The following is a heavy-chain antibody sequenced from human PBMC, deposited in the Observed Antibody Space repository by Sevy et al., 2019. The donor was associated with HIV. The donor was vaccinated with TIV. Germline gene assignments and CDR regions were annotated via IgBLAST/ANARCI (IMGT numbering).Heavy chain of an antibody. CDR2: IWYDGSHK. D-gene: IGHD3-3*01. J-gene: IGHJ6*02. Sequence: GGSLRLSCAASGFSLSSHGMHWVRQAPGKGLEWVSLIWYDGSHKFYADSVKGRFTISRDNSKNTLYLQMNSLRAEDTAVYYCARTFDFWSTYYTGSYYYYGMDVWGQGTTVTVSS. V-gene: IGHV3-33*01. CDR3: ARTFDFWSTYYTGSYYYYGMDV. CDR1: GFSLSSHG.